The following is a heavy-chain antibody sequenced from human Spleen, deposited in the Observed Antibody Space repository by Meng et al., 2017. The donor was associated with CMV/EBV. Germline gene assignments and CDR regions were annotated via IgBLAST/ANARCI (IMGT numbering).Heavy chain of an antibody. D-gene: IGHD7-27*01. J-gene: IGHJ4*02. CDR3: ARDNNWGPDY. CDR1: GYTFTAHY. CDR2: IHPHRGDT. V-gene: IGHV1-2*02. Sequence: ASVKVSCKASGYTFTAHYFHWVRQAPGQGLEWMGWIHPHRGDTNYAQKFQGRVTLTRDTSINTGYMELNRLTSDDTAVHYCARDNNWGPDYWGQGTLVTVSS.